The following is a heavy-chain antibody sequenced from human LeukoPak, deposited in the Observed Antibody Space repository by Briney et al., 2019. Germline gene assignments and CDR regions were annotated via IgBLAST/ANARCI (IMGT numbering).Heavy chain of an antibody. Sequence: GGSLRLSCAASGFTFSSYWMSWVRQAPGKGLEWVANIKQDGSEKYYVDSVKGRFTISRDNAKNSLYLQMNSLRAEDTAVYYCARDLGGVIDIEADAFDIWGQGTMVTVSS. V-gene: IGHV3-7*01. D-gene: IGHD3-16*02. J-gene: IGHJ3*02. CDR1: GFTFSSYW. CDR2: IKQDGSEK. CDR3: ARDLGGVIDIEADAFDI.